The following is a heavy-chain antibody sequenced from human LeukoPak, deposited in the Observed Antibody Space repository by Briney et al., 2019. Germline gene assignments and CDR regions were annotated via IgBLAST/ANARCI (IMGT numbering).Heavy chain of an antibody. J-gene: IGHJ3*02. CDR3: ARHDPAWGYQLLYGHAFDI. CDR2: IYYGGNT. CDR1: GGSISSSSYY. D-gene: IGHD3-16*01. V-gene: IGHV4-39*01. Sequence: KTSETLSLTCTVSGGSISSSSYYWGWIRQPPGKGLEWIGSIYYGGNTYSNPSLKNRVTISVDTSKNQFSLNLTSVTAADTAMYYCARHDPAWGYQLLYGHAFDIWGQGTMVTVSS.